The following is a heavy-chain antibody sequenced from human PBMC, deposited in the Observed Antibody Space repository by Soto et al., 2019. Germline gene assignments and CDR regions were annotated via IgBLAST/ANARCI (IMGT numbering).Heavy chain of an antibody. CDR2: ISYDGSNK. Sequence: QVQLVESGGGVVQPGRSLRLSCAASGFTFSSYGMHWVRQAPGKGLEWVAVISYDGSNKYYADSVKGRFTISRDNSKNTLYLQMNSLRAEDTAVYYCAFTRGGPFDYWGQGTLVTVSS. CDR1: GFTFSSYG. D-gene: IGHD2-15*01. V-gene: IGHV3-30*03. CDR3: AFTRGGPFDY. J-gene: IGHJ4*02.